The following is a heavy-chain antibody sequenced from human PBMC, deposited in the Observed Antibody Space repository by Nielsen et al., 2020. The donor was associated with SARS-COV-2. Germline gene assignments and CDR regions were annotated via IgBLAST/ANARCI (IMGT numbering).Heavy chain of an antibody. CDR3: AREESGGSSSRLNAFDV. V-gene: IGHV1-69*06. D-gene: IGHD6-13*01. CDR2: VILVYGTT. CDR1: GDTFNSYT. Sequence: SVKVSCKASGDTFNSYTINWVRRAPGQGLEWIGGVILVYGTTNYAQKFQGRVSITADMSTSAAYMELSGLRSDDTALYYCAREESGGSSSRLNAFDVWGQGTMINVSS. J-gene: IGHJ3*01.